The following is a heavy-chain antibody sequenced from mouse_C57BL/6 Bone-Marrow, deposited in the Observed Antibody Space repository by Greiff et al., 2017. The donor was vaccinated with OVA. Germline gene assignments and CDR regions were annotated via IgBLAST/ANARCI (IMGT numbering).Heavy chain of an antibody. Sequence: QVQLQQSGAELVRPGTSVKMSCKASGYTFTNYWIGWAKQRPGHGLEWIGDIYPGGGYTNYNEKFKGKATMTADKSYSTAYMEFSNMTSEDSASYYCARHIDYSNYAFYYYAMDYWYQGTAVTVTS. CDR1: GYTFTNYW. D-gene: IGHD2-5*01. J-gene: IGHJ4*01. CDR2: IYPGGGYT. CDR3: ARHIDYSNYAFYYYAMDY. V-gene: IGHV1-63*01.